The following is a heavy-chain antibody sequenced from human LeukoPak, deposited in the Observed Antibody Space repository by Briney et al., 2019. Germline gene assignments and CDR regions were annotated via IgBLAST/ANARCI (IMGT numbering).Heavy chain of an antibody. CDR1: GFTFSTYS. D-gene: IGHD5-18*01. CDR3: AREPNSYGSVHYYYMDV. J-gene: IGHJ6*03. CDR2: ISSSSSYI. Sequence: GGSLRLSCAAAGFTFSTYSMNWVRQAPGKGLEWVSSISSSSSYIYYADSVKGRFSISRDNAKNSLYLQMNSLRAEDTAVYYCAREPNSYGSVHYYYMDVWGKGTTVTISS. V-gene: IGHV3-21*01.